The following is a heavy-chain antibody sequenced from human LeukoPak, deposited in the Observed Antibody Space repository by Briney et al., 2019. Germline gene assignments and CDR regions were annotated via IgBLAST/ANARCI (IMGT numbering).Heavy chain of an antibody. Sequence: GASVKVSCKVSGYTLTELSMHWVRQAPGKGLEWMGGFDPEDGETIYAQKFQGRVTMTEDTSTDTAYMELSSLRSEDTAVYYCATGFGDCSSTSCNGYYFDYWGQGTLVTVSS. D-gene: IGHD2-2*01. CDR3: ATGFGDCSSTSCNGYYFDY. CDR1: GYTLTELS. CDR2: FDPEDGET. J-gene: IGHJ4*02. V-gene: IGHV1-24*01.